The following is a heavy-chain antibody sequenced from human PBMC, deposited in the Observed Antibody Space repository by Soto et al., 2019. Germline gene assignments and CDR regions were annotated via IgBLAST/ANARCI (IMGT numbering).Heavy chain of an antibody. CDR1: GYTFTSYG. Sequence: ASVKVSCKASGYTFTSYGISWVRQAPGQRLEWMGWINAGNGNTKYSQKFQGRVTITRDTSASTAYMELSSLRSEDTAVYYCASSFSGWYVGYFDYWGQGTLVTVSS. D-gene: IGHD6-19*01. V-gene: IGHV1-3*01. CDR3: ASSFSGWYVGYFDY. CDR2: INAGNGNT. J-gene: IGHJ4*02.